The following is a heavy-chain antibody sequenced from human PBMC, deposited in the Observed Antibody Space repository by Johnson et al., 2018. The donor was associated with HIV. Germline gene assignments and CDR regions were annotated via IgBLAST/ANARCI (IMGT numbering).Heavy chain of an antibody. CDR2: ISWNSGSI. D-gene: IGHD2-21*02. J-gene: IGHJ3*02. CDR3: TGDGPRDAFDI. V-gene: IGHV3-9*01. Sequence: VQVVESGGGLVQPGRSLRLSCAASGFTFDDYAMHWVRQAPGKGLEWVSGISWNSGSIGYADSVRGRFTISRDNAKNSLVLQMNSLRGEDTAVYYCTGDGPRDAFDIWGQGTMVTVSS. CDR1: GFTFDDYA.